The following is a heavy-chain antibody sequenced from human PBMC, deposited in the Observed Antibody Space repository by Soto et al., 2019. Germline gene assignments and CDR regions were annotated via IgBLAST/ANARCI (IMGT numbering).Heavy chain of an antibody. V-gene: IGHV3-7*01. CDR1: GFTFSSYW. J-gene: IGHJ4*02. CDR3: ARAPVGYSSSWYFDY. Sequence: GGSLRLSCAASGFTFSSYWMSWVRQAPGKGLEWVANIKQDGSEKYYVDSVKGRFTISRDNAKNSLYLQMNSLRAEDTAVYYCARAPVGYSSSWYFDYWGQGTLVTVSS. CDR2: IKQDGSEK. D-gene: IGHD6-13*01.